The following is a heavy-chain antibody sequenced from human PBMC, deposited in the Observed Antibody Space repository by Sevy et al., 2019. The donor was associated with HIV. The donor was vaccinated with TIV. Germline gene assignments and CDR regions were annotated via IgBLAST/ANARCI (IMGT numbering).Heavy chain of an antibody. V-gene: IGHV1-69*06. CDR1: GGTFSSYA. D-gene: IGHD3-10*01. CDR3: ARMADYGSGNQHFDY. J-gene: IGHJ4*02. CDR2: IIPIFGTA. Sequence: ASVKVSCKASGGTFSSYAISWVRQAPGQGLEWMGGIIPIFGTANYAQKFQGRVTITADKSTSTAYMELSSLRSEDTAVYYCARMADYGSGNQHFDYWGQGTLVTVSS.